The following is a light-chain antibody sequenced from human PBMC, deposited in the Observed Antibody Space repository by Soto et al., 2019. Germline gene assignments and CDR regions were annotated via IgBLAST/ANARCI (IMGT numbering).Light chain of an antibody. CDR1: DEIYPS. Sequence: DIQLTQSPSSVSASVGDSVTISCRASDEIYPSLAWYHPKPGRAPKLLIYGASNLHTGVSARFRGSGSGSDFSLTISSLQPDDIGMYYCQYYTLYSGPFGQGTKVDIK. CDR3: QYYTLYSGP. V-gene: IGKV1-5*01. CDR2: GAS. J-gene: IGKJ1*01.